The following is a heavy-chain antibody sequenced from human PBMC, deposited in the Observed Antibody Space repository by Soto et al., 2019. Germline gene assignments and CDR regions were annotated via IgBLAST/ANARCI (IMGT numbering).Heavy chain of an antibody. CDR1: GFTFSSYA. D-gene: IGHD3-22*01. Sequence: GGPLRLSCAASGFTFSSYAMHGVRQAPGKGLEWVALISYDGSDKDYADSVKGRFTISRDNSRNTLFLQMNSLRAEDTAVYYCARDYYKYYDSSGYYRSPAYWGQGTLVTVSS. J-gene: IGHJ4*02. V-gene: IGHV3-30-3*01. CDR2: ISYDGSDK. CDR3: ARDYYKYYDSSGYYRSPAY.